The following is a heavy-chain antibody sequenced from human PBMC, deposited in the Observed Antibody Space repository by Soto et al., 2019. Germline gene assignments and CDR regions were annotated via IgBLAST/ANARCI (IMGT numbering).Heavy chain of an antibody. Sequence: PGGSLRLSCAASGFNVNSDYMNWVRQTPGKGLEWVASIYSGETTYYADSVRGRFTISSDKSKNTLYLQMHSLRAGDSAIYFCAVGRHKTSGSNTWFDPWGRGTLVTVSS. CDR1: GFNVNSDY. CDR2: IYSGETT. D-gene: IGHD3-22*01. V-gene: IGHV3-53*01. J-gene: IGHJ5*02. CDR3: AVGRHKTSGSNTWFDP.